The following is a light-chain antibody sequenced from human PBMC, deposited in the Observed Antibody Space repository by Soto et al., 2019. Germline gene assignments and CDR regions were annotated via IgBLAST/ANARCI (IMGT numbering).Light chain of an antibody. Sequence: DSVLTQSPVTLSLSPGDRATLSCRASETVSSYLLWYQQKPGQDPRLLIYDASERATGIPARFSGSGSETDFTLTIRRMEPEDVGMYYCQQYGSSPMTFGQGTRLDI. CDR2: DAS. CDR3: QQYGSSPMT. V-gene: IGKV3-11*01. J-gene: IGKJ5*01. CDR1: ETVSSY.